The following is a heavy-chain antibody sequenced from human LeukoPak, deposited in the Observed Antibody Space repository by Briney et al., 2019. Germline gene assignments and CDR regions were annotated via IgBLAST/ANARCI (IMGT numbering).Heavy chain of an antibody. CDR2: IIPIFGTA. V-gene: IGHV1-69*05. CDR3: ASSGGAYYYYYGMDV. CDR1: GGTFSSYA. D-gene: IGHD1-26*01. J-gene: IGHJ6*02. Sequence: SVKVSCKASGGTFSSYAISWVRQAPGQGPEWMGGIIPIFGTANYAQKFQGRVTITRDTSASTAYMELSSLRSEDTAVYYCASSGGAYYYYYGMDVWGQGTTVTVSS.